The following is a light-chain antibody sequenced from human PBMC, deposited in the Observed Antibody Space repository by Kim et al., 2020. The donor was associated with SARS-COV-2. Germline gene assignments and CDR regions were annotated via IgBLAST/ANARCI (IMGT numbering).Light chain of an antibody. J-gene: IGLJ3*02. CDR2: EDD. Sequence: GKTVTISCAPDSGTIASNFVQWFQQRPGSSPPTVIFEDDRRPSGVPDRFSGSVDVSSNSASLTISGLKTEDEADYYCQSFDSSTWVFGGGTKLTVL. CDR3: QSFDSSTWV. V-gene: IGLV6-57*01. CDR1: SGTIASNF.